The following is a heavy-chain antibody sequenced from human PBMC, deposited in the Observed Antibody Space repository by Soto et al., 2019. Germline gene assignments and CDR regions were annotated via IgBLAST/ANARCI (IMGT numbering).Heavy chain of an antibody. CDR1: GFTFSKYA. D-gene: IGHD5-12*01. CDR2: ISYDGGGT. V-gene: IGHV3-23*01. CDR3: AKPRDGYILNWFDP. Sequence: GGSLRLSCAASGFTFSKYAMTWARQAPGKGLEWVSAISYDGGGTYYVDSVKGRFTVSRDNSKNTLYLQMHSLRAEDTAVYYCAKPRDGYILNWFDPWGQGTLVTVSS. J-gene: IGHJ5*02.